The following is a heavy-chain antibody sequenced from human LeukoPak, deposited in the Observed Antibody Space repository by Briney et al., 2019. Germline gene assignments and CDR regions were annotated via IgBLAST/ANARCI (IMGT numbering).Heavy chain of an antibody. D-gene: IGHD3-10*01. J-gene: IGHJ6*02. CDR1: GGSISSSSYY. CDR2: IYYSGST. Sequence: ASETLSLTCTVSGGSISSSSYYWGWIRQPPGKGLEWIGSIYYSGSTYYNPSLKSRVTISVDTSKNQFSLKLSSVTAADTAVYYCAAPPLGFGELFHYGMDVWGQGTTVTVSS. V-gene: IGHV4-39*01. CDR3: AAPPLGFGELFHYGMDV.